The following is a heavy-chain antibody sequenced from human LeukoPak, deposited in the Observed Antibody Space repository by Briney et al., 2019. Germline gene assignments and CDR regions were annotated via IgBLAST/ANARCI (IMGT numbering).Heavy chain of an antibody. V-gene: IGHV3-30*02. CDR2: IRYDGSNK. J-gene: IGHJ5*02. CDR1: GFTFSSYA. CDR3: AKGTALGWGSLGFDP. D-gene: IGHD3-16*01. Sequence: GRSLRLSCAASGFTFSSYATHWVRQAPGKGLEWVAFIRYDGSNKYYADSVKGRFTISRDNSKNTLYLQMNSLRAEDTAVYYCAKGTALGWGSLGFDPWGQGTLVTVSS.